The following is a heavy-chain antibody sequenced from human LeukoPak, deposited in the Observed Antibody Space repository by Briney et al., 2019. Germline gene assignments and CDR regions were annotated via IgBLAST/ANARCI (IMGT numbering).Heavy chain of an antibody. CDR1: AFTLSSYA. Sequence: GGSLRLSCAASAFTLSSYAMHWVRQAPGKGLEWVAVISYDGSNKYYADSVKGRFTISRDNSKNTLYLQMNSLRAEDTAVYYCARDSIAVAGFDYWGHGTLVTVSS. J-gene: IGHJ4*01. CDR3: ARDSIAVAGFDY. V-gene: IGHV3-30-3*01. D-gene: IGHD6-19*01. CDR2: ISYDGSNK.